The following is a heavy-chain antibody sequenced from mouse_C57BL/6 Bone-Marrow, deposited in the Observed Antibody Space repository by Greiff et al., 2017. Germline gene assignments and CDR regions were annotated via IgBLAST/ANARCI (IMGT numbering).Heavy chain of an antibody. J-gene: IGHJ1*03. CDR2: IDPEDGDT. V-gene: IGHV14-1*01. CDR3: TTYYYYGSSAFDGFFDD. D-gene: IGHD1-1*01. Sequence: VQLQQSGAELVRPGASVKLSCTASGFNIKDYYMHWVKQRPEQGLEWIGRIDPEDGDTEYAPKFQGKATLTADTSSNTAYLQLSSLTSEDTAVYSCTTYYYYGSSAFDGFFDDWGTGTTVTVSS. CDR1: GFNIKDYY.